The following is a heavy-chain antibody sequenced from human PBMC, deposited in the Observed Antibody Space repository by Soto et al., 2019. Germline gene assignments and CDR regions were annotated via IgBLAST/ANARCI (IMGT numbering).Heavy chain of an antibody. J-gene: IGHJ5*02. D-gene: IGHD4-17*01. CDR1: GYTLTELS. CDR3: AALYGDYLNNWFDP. V-gene: IGHV1-24*01. CDR2: FDPEDGET. Sequence: GASVKVSCKVSGYTLTELSMHWVRQAPGKGLEWMGGFDPEDGETIYAQKFQCRVTMTEDTSTDTAYMELSSLRSEDTAVYYCAALYGDYLNNWFDPWGQGTLVTVYS.